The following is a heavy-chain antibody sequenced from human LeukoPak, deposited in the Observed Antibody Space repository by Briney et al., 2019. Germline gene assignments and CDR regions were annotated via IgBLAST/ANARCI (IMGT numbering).Heavy chain of an antibody. D-gene: IGHD3-10*01. CDR3: VRDYHGSGPDY. CDR1: GFSFNSHG. CDR2: IWYDGSNK. J-gene: IGHJ4*02. V-gene: IGHV3-33*01. Sequence: PGRSLRHSCTASGFSFNSHGMHWVRQAPGKGLEWVAVIWYDGSNKYYADSVKGRFTISRDNSKNTVDLQMNSLRAEDTAVYYCVRDYHGSGPDYWGQGTLVTVSS.